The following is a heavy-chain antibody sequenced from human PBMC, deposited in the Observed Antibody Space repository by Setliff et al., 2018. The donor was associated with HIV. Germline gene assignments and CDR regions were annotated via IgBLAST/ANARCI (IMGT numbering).Heavy chain of an antibody. CDR3: ARSVWAVVVPTDPAVDAFAI. CDR2: IIPIFGTP. D-gene: IGHD2-2*01. CDR1: GGTFSTYT. J-gene: IGHJ3*02. Sequence: SVKVSCKTSGGTFSTYTIAWVRQAPGQGLEWMGRIIPIFGTPNYAQKFQGRVTITADKSTSTVYLDLRSLTSEDTAMYYCARSVWAVVVPTDPAVDAFAIWGQGTRVTVSS. V-gene: IGHV1-69*08.